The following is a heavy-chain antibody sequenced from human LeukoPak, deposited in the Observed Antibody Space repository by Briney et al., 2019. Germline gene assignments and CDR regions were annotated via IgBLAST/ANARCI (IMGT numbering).Heavy chain of an antibody. CDR1: GFTVSSYA. J-gene: IGHJ4*02. D-gene: IGHD3-16*02. CDR2: ISYDGSNK. Sequence: GGSLRVSCAASGFTVSSYAMHWVRQAPGKGLEWVAVISYDGSNKYYADSVKGRFTISRDNSKNTLYLQMNSLRAEDTAVYYCARGEDDYVWGSYRFDYWGQGTLVTVSS. V-gene: IGHV3-30*04. CDR3: ARGEDDYVWGSYRFDY.